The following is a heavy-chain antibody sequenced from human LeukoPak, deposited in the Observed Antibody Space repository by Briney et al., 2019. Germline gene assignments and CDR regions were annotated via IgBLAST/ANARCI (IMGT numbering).Heavy chain of an antibody. CDR1: GGPISSSSYY. J-gene: IGHJ4*02. Sequence: SETLSLTCTVSGGPISSSSYYWGWIRQPPGKGLEWIGSIYYSGSTYYNPSLKSRVTISVDTSKNQFSLKLSSVTAADTAVYYCAREGNGSYNGAFDYWGQGTLVTVSS. CDR2: IYYSGST. D-gene: IGHD1-26*01. CDR3: AREGNGSYNGAFDY. V-gene: IGHV4-39*07.